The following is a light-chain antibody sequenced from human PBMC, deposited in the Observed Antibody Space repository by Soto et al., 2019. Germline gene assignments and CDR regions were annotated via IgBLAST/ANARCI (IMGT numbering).Light chain of an antibody. V-gene: IGKV3-15*01. CDR2: GAS. Sequence: IVMTQSPATLSVSPGERATLSCRASQSISTKLAWYQQKPGQAPRLLIYGASTRATGIPVRFSGSGSGTEFTLTITSLQFEDFAVYYCQEYNDWRPITFGGGPKVEIK. J-gene: IGKJ4*01. CDR1: QSISTK. CDR3: QEYNDWRPIT.